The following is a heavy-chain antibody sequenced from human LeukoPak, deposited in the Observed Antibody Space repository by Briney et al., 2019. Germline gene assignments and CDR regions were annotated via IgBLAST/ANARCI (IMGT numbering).Heavy chain of an antibody. CDR1: GYTFTGYY. CDR3: ARVRGRRGGYYFDY. D-gene: IGHD3-10*01. CDR2: INPNSGGT. V-gene: IGHV1-2*02. Sequence: ASVKVSCKASGYTFTGYYMHWVRQAPGQGLEWMGWINPNSGGTNYAQKFQGRVTMTRDTSISTAYMELSRLRSDDTAVYYCARVRGRRGGYYFDYWGQGTLVTVSS. J-gene: IGHJ4*02.